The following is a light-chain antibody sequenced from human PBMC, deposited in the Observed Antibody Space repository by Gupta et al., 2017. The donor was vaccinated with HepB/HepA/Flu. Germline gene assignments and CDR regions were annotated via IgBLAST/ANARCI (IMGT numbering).Light chain of an antibody. V-gene: IGKV1-5*03. CDR2: KAS. CDR1: QSISSW. Sequence: DIQMTQSPSTLSASVGDRVTITCRASQSISSWLAWYQQKPGKAPKLLIYKASNLESGVPSRFSGSGSGAEFTLTISSLQPDDFATYYCQQYKSHLRSFGQGTKMEIK. J-gene: IGKJ2*04. CDR3: QQYKSHLRS.